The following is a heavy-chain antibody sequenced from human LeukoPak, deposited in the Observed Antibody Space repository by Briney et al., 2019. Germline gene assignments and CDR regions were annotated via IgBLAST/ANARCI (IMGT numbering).Heavy chain of an antibody. D-gene: IGHD3-10*01. V-gene: IGHV4-59*01. J-gene: IGHJ4*02. CDR3: ARDLVWVWFGELLTDYIDY. CDR1: GGSISSYY. Sequence: SETLSLTCTVSGGSISSYYWSWIRQPPGKGLEWIGYIDYSGSTIHNPSLKSRVTISVNTSKNQFSLQLTSVTAADTAVYYCARDLVWVWFGELLTDYIDYWGQGTLVTVSS. CDR2: IDYSGST.